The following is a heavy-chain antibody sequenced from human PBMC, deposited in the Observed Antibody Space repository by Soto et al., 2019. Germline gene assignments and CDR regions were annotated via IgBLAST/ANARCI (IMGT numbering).Heavy chain of an antibody. D-gene: IGHD3-22*01. CDR2: IIPIFGTA. V-gene: IGHV1-69*13. CDR1: GYTFTSYG. Sequence: ASVKVSCKASGYTFTSYGISWVRQAPGQGLEWMGGIIPIFGTANYAQKFQGRVTITADESTSTAYMELSSLRSEDTAVYYCARFPGGNYYDSSTNYYYYYGMDVWGQGTTVTVSS. J-gene: IGHJ6*02. CDR3: ARFPGGNYYDSSTNYYYYYGMDV.